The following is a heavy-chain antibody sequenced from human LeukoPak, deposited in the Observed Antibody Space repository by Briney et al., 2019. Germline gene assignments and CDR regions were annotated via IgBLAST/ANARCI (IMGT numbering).Heavy chain of an antibody. J-gene: IGHJ3*02. D-gene: IGHD3-22*01. V-gene: IGHV4-31*03. Sequence: SETLSLTCTVSGGSISSGGYYWSWIRQHPGKGLEWIGYIYYSGSTYYSPSLKSRVTISVDTSKNQFSLKLSSVTAADTAVYYCARDGSNPYYYDSSGLRAFDIWGQGTMVTVSS. CDR2: IYYSGST. CDR3: ARDGSNPYYYDSSGLRAFDI. CDR1: GGSISSGGYY.